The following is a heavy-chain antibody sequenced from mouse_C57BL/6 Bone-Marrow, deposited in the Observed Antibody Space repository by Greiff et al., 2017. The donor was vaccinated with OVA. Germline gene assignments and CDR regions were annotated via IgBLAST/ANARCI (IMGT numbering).Heavy chain of an antibody. CDR2: IYPSDSET. CDR3: ARVRPYWYFDV. D-gene: IGHD3-2*02. V-gene: IGHV1-61*01. J-gene: IGHJ1*03. Sequence: QAQLQQPEAELVRPGSSVKLSCKASGYTFTSYWMDWVKQRPGQGLEWIGNIYPSDSETHYNQKFKDKATLTVDKSSSTAYMQLSSLTSEDSAVYYCARVRPYWYFDVWGTGTTVTVSS. CDR1: GYTFTSYW.